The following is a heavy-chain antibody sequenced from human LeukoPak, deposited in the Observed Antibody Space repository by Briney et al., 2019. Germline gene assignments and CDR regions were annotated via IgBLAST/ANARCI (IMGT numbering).Heavy chain of an antibody. Sequence: GGSLRLFCAASGFTFRNYGMSWVRQAPGKGLEWVSSITSSSRYIYYGDPVKGRFTISRDNAKNSLFLQMNSLRAEDTAVYYCARDRGSYTLDSWGQGTLVTVSS. CDR1: GFTFRNYG. J-gene: IGHJ4*02. CDR3: ARDRGSYTLDS. D-gene: IGHD1-26*01. V-gene: IGHV3-21*01. CDR2: ITSSSRYI.